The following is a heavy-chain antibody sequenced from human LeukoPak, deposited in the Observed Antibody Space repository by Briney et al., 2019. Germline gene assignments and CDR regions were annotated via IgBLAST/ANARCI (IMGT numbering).Heavy chain of an antibody. CDR2: ISGSGGST. CDR1: GFTFSSYA. D-gene: IGHD3-3*01. V-gene: IGHV3-23*01. CDR3: AKDKTYDDFWSGHDAFDI. J-gene: IGHJ3*02. Sequence: GGSLRLSCAASGFTFSSYAMSWVRQAPGKGLEWVSGISGSGGSTYYADSVKGRFTISRDISKNTLYLQMKSLRAGDTAVYYCAKDKTYDDFWSGHDAFDIWGQGTMVTVSS.